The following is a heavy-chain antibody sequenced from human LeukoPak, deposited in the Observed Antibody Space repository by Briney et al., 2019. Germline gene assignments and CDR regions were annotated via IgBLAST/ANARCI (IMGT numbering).Heavy chain of an antibody. Sequence: ASVKVSCKAPGHTFTGYYMHWVRQAPGQGLEWMGWINPNSGGTDYAQKFQGRVTMTRDTSITTAYMELSRLRSDDTAVYYCARGTYYYDSSGYYGIGYWGQGTLVTVSS. CDR3: ARGTYYYDSSGYYGIGY. CDR1: GHTFTGYY. D-gene: IGHD3-22*01. CDR2: INPNSGGT. J-gene: IGHJ4*02. V-gene: IGHV1-2*02.